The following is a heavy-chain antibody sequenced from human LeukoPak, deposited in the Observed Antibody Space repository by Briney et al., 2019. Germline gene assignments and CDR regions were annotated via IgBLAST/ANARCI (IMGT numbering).Heavy chain of an antibody. CDR2: IYHSGST. D-gene: IGHD3-22*01. J-gene: IGHJ6*03. V-gene: IGHV4-38-2*02. Sequence: PSETLSLTCTVSGYSISSGYYWGWIRQPPGKGLEWIGSIYHSGSTYYNPSLKSRVTISVDTSKNQFSLKLSSVTAADTAVYYCARDLYYYDSSGSDGYYYYYMDVWGKGTTVTISS. CDR3: ARDLYYYDSSGSDGYYYYYMDV. CDR1: GYSISSGYY.